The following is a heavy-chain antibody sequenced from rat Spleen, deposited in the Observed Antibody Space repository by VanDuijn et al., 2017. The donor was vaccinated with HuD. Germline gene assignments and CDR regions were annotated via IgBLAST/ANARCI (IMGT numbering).Heavy chain of an antibody. J-gene: IGHJ3*01. CDR1: GFSLTSYN. Sequence: QVQLKESGPGLVQPSQTLSLTCTVSGFSLTSYNVHWVRQPTGKGLEWMGKTWTGGSTDYNSAPKSRLSITRETSKSQVFLKMNSLQTEDTAMYFCARGWERFAYWGQGTLVTVSS. CDR3: ARGWERFAY. D-gene: IGHD5-1*01. CDR2: TWTGGST. V-gene: IGHV2-30*01.